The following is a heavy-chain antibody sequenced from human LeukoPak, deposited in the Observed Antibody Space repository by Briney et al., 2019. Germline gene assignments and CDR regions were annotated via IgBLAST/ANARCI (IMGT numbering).Heavy chain of an antibody. D-gene: IGHD3-22*01. J-gene: IGHJ4*02. CDR2: ISDSGGRT. CDR1: GITLSNYG. Sequence: GGSLRLSCAVSGITLSNYGMSWVRQAPGKGLEWVAGISDSGGRTTYADSVKGRFTMSRDNPKNTLYLQMNSLGAEDTAVYFCAKRGVVIRVILVGFHTEAYYFDSWGQGALVTVSS. CDR3: AKRGVVIRVILVGFHTEAYYFDS. V-gene: IGHV3-23*01.